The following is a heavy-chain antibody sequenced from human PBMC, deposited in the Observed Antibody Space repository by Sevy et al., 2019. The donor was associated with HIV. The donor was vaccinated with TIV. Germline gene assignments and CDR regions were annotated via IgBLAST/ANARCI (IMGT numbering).Heavy chain of an antibody. Sequence: GGSLRLSCAASGFPFSNFAMSWVHQAPGKGLEWVSTLIGGGSRTYYADSVTGRFIISRDNSRNTLYLQMNSLRAEDTAIYYCAKRRVQSGLSGGGANYGMDVCGRGTTVTVSS. J-gene: IGHJ6*02. V-gene: IGHV3-23*01. D-gene: IGHD2-8*02. CDR3: AKRRVQSGLSGGGANYGMDV. CDR2: LIGGGSRT. CDR1: GFPFSNFA.